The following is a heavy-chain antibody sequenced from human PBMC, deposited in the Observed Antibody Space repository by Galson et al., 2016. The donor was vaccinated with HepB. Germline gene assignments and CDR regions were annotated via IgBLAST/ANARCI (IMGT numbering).Heavy chain of an antibody. CDR3: AKNWGPGSGGYFPDY. D-gene: IGHD3-10*01. CDR2: INPGGSTT. J-gene: IGHJ4*02. Sequence: SLRLSCAASGFTFSNYWIHWVRQAPGKGLVWVSRINPGGSTTGFADSVKGRFTISRDNAKNTVYLHMNSLRAEDTAVYYCAKNWGPGSGGYFPDYWGQGTLVTVAS. CDR1: GFTFSNYW. V-gene: IGHV3-74*01.